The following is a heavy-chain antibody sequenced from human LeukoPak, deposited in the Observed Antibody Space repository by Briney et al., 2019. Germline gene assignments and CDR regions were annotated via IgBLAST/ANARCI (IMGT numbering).Heavy chain of an antibody. D-gene: IGHD3-22*01. CDR2: INPNSGGT. CDR3: ARQYSSGYSYYFDY. CDR1: GYTFTGYY. J-gene: IGHJ4*02. V-gene: IGHV1-2*02. Sequence: GASVKVSCKASGYTFTGYYIDWVRQAPGQGLEWMGWINPNSGGTNYAQKFQGRVTMTRDTSISTAYMELSRLRSDDTAVYYCARQYSSGYSYYFDYWGQGTLVTVSS.